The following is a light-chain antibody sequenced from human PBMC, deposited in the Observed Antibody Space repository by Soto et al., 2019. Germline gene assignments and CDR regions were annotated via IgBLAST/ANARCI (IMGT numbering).Light chain of an antibody. V-gene: IGLV2-14*01. CDR3: SSYTSSSTYV. CDR2: DVS. CDR1: SSDVGGYNY. Sequence: VLTQPASVSGSPGQSITISCTGNSSDVGGYNYVSWYQQHPGKAPKLMIYDVSNRPSGVSNRFSGSKSGNTASLTISGLQAEDEADYYCSSYTSSSTYVFGTGTKVTVL. J-gene: IGLJ1*01.